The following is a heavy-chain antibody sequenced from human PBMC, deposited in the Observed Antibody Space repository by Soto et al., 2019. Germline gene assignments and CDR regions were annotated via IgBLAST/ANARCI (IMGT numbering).Heavy chain of an antibody. CDR2: IYYDGSYE. D-gene: IGHD3-22*01. CDR3: AKSGGGGYDSNNDHSGGLLMGHS. Sequence: WGSLRLSCASSLFVFSNYGMHCVRHAPGKGLCCVALIYYDGSYENYADSVKGRFTVTRGESKSTLWLQMNRLRVEDTAVYYCAKSGGGGYDSNNDHSGGLLMGHSWGQGTLVTVSS. J-gene: IGHJ4*02. CDR1: LFVFSNYG. V-gene: IGHV3-33*03.